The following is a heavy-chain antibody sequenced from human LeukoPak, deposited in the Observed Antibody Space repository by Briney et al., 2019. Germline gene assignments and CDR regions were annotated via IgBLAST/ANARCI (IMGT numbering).Heavy chain of an antibody. CDR3: ARTGSHYGMDV. V-gene: IGHV3-30*04. CDR2: ISYDGSNK. J-gene: IGHJ6*02. Sequence: PGGSLRLSCAASGFTFSSYAMHWVRQAPGKGLEWVAVISYDGSNKYYADSVKGRFTISRDNSKNTLYLQMNSLRAEDTAVYYCARTGSHYGMDVWGQGTTVTVSS. CDR1: GFTFSSYA. D-gene: IGHD1-14*01.